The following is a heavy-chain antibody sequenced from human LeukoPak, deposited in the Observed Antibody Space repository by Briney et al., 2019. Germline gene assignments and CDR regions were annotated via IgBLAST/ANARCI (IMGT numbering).Heavy chain of an antibody. J-gene: IGHJ4*02. CDR1: GFTFGSFW. D-gene: IGHD1-26*01. Sequence: GGSLRLSCAASGFTFGSFWMHWARQAPGKGLVWVSRINRDGSSATYADSVMGRLTISRHNARSTLYLEINSLRAEDTAVYYCAREDSGSYHPDRWGQGALVTVSS. CDR3: AREDSGSYHPDR. CDR2: INRDGSSA. V-gene: IGHV3-74*01.